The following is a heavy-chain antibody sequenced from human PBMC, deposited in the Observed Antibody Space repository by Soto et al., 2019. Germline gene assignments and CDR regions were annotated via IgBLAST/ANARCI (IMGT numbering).Heavy chain of an antibody. CDR1: VFTFSSYG. Sequence: PGGSLRLSCAASVFTFSSYGMHWVRQAPGKGLEWVAVIWYDGSNKYYADSVKGRFTISRDNSKNTLYLQMNSLRAEDTAVYYCARDGGYCSGGSCPADYYYYYMDVWGKGTTVTVSS. J-gene: IGHJ6*03. V-gene: IGHV3-33*01. D-gene: IGHD2-15*01. CDR3: ARDGGYCSGGSCPADYYYYYMDV. CDR2: IWYDGSNK.